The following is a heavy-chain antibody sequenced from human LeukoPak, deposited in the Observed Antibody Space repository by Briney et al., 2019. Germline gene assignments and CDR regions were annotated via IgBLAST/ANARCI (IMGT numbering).Heavy chain of an antibody. J-gene: IGHJ6*03. CDR2: IKQDGSEK. CDR3: ARVVRDTIFGVVINYYYYMDV. D-gene: IGHD3-3*01. V-gene: IGHV3-7*01. Sequence: GGSLRLSCAASGFTFSSYWMSWVRQAPGKGLEWVANIKQDGSEKYYVDSVKGRFTISRDNAKDSLYLQMNSLRAEDTAVYYCARVVRDTIFGVVINYYYYMDVWGKGTMVTVSS. CDR1: GFTFSSYW.